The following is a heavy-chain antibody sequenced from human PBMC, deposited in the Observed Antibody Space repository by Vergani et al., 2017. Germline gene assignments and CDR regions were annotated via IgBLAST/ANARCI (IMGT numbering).Heavy chain of an antibody. Sequence: QVQLQESGPGLVKPPGTLSLTCAVSGGSISDTHWRSWVRPSPGKGLELIGEIYHSGCTNYNPSLQGRVTISVDKSKSKFSLRLTSITAADTAVYYCARVDLQLWRTFDIWGQGTMVTVSS. D-gene: IGHD5-18*01. CDR2: IYHSGCT. CDR3: ARVDLQLWRTFDI. CDR1: GGSISDTHW. J-gene: IGHJ3*02. V-gene: IGHV4-4*03.